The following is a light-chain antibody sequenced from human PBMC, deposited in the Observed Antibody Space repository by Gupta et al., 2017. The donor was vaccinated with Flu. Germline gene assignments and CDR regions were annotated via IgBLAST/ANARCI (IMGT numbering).Light chain of an antibody. CDR2: AAS. Sequence: DIQMTQSPSSLSASVGDRVTITCRVSQSISSYLNWYQQKPGKAPKLLIYAASSLQSGVPSRFSGSGSGTDFTLTISSLQPEDFATYYCQQSDSTPLTFGGGTKVEIK. CDR1: QSISSY. CDR3: QQSDSTPLT. V-gene: IGKV1-39*01. J-gene: IGKJ4*01.